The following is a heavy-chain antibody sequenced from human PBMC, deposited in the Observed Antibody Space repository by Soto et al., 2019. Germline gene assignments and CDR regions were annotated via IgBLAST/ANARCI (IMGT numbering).Heavy chain of an antibody. J-gene: IGHJ3*02. CDR1: GYTFTSYG. CDR2: ISAYNGNT. D-gene: IGHD2-15*01. V-gene: IGHV1-18*01. CDR3: VRDGADIVVVVAAIIAFDI. Sequence: ASVKVSCKASGYTFTSYGISWVRQAPGQGLEWMGWISAYNGNTNYAQKLQGRVTMTTDTSTSTAYMELRSLRSDDTAVYYCVRDGADIVVVVAAIIAFDIWGQGTMVTVSS.